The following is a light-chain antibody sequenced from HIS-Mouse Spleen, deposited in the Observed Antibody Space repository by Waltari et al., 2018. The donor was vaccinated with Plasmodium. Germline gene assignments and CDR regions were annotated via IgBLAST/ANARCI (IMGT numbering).Light chain of an antibody. Sequence: QLVLTQSPSASASLGAPVKLTCTLSSGHSSYPIAWHPQQPAKGPRYLRQLNSDGSHSKGAGIPDRVSGSSSGAERYLTISSLQSEDEADYYCQTWGTGIRVFGGGTKLTVL. CDR2: LNSDGSH. V-gene: IGLV4-69*01. J-gene: IGLJ3*02. CDR1: SGHSSYP. CDR3: QTWGTGIRV.